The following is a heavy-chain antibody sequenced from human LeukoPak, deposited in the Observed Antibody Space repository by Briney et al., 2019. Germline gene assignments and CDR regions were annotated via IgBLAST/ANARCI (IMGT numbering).Heavy chain of an antibody. J-gene: IGHJ3*02. CDR1: GGSISTYY. Sequence: SETLSLTCTVSGGSISTYYWSWIRQPPGKGLEWIGYIYHSGSTNYNPSLKSRVTISVDTSKNEFSLKLTSVTAADTAVYYCARRVSSSWYQDDAFDIWGQGTMVTVSS. CDR2: IYHSGST. CDR3: ARRVSSSWYQDDAFDI. V-gene: IGHV4-59*13. D-gene: IGHD6-13*01.